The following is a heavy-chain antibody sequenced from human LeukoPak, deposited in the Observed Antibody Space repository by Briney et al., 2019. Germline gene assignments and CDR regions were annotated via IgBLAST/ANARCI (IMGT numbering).Heavy chain of an antibody. CDR3: ARDKMGGGAEF. Sequence: SETLSLTCTVSGGSISSYYWSWIRQPPGKGLEWIGYIYYSGCTNYNPSLKSRVTISVDTSKNQFSLKLSSVTAADTAVYYCARDKMGGGAEFWGQGTLVTVSS. V-gene: IGHV4-59*01. J-gene: IGHJ4*02. D-gene: IGHD2-21*01. CDR1: GGSISSYY. CDR2: IYYSGCT.